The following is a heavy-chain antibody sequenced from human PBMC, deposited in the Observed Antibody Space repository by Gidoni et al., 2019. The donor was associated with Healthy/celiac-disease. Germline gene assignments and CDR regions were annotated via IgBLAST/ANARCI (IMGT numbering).Heavy chain of an antibody. CDR1: GFTFSSYA. CDR2: ISYDGSNK. V-gene: IGHV3-30*04. CDR3: ARDLGSPLSP. J-gene: IGHJ5*02. Sequence: QVQLVESGGGVVQPGRSLRLSCAASGFTFSSYAMHWVRQAPGKGLEWVAVISYDGSNKYYADSVKGRFTISRDNSKNTLYLQMNSLRAEDTAVYYCARDLGSPLSPWGQGTLVTVSS. D-gene: IGHD7-27*01.